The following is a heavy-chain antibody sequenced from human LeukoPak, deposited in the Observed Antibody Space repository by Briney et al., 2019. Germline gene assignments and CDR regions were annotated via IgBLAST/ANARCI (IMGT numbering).Heavy chain of an antibody. D-gene: IGHD3-10*01. J-gene: IGHJ6*03. CDR3: ARSLRVRGVPDYMDV. V-gene: IGHV3-7*01. CDR2: IKTDGSQI. CDR1: GFTFSSYW. Sequence: PGGSLRLSCVASGFTFSSYWMTWVRQAPGKGLEWVANIKTDGSQIYYVDSVKGRFTISRDNAKNSLYLQMNSLRAEDTAVFYCARSLRVRGVPDYMDVWGKGTTVTISS.